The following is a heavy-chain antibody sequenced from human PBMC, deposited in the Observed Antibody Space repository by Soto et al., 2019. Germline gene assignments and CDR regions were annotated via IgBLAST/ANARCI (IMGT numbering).Heavy chain of an antibody. V-gene: IGHV3-23*01. J-gene: IGHJ6*03. D-gene: IGHD5-12*01. Sequence: PVGSLRLSCAASGFPFSSYAMSWVRQAPGKGLEWVSAISGSGGSTYYADSVKGRFTISRDNSKNTLYLQMNSLRAEDTAVYYCAKNPPSGYDWDYYYYYMDVWGKGTTVTVSS. CDR3: AKNPPSGYDWDYYYYYMDV. CDR1: GFPFSSYA. CDR2: ISGSGGST.